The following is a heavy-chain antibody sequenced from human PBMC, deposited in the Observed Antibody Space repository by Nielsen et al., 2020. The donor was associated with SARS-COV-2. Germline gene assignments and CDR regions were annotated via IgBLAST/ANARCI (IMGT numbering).Heavy chain of an antibody. CDR3: ARDSYGDYDVDAFDI. J-gene: IGHJ3*02. CDR2: IYYSGST. CDR1: GGSVSSGSYY. V-gene: IGHV4-61*01. D-gene: IGHD4-17*01. Sequence: SETLSLTCTVSGGSVSSGSYYWSWIRQPPGKGLEWIGYIYYSGSTNYNPSLKSRVTISVDTSKNQFSLKLSSVTAADTAVYYCARDSYGDYDVDAFDIWGQGTMVTVSS.